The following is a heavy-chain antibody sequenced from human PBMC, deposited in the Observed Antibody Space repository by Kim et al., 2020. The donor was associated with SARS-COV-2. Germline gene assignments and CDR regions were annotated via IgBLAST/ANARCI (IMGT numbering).Heavy chain of an antibody. CDR2: INPSGGST. Sequence: ASVKVSCKASGYTFTSYYMHWVRQAPGQGLEWMGIINPSGGSTSYAQKFQGRVTMTRDTSTSTVYMELSSLRSEDTAVYYCARDPGSGAEFWSGTYYYYYMDIWGHGPTVTVSS. CDR3: ARDPGSGAEFWSGTYYYYYMDI. V-gene: IGHV1-46*01. D-gene: IGHD3-3*01. J-gene: IGHJ6*03. CDR1: GYTFTSYY.